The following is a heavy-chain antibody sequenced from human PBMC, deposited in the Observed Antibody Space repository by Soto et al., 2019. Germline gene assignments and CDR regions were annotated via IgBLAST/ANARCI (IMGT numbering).Heavy chain of an antibody. D-gene: IGHD6-19*01. CDR1: GGTIRSPDW. V-gene: IGHV4-4*01. CDR3: ARGRGRYSSGWSWFDP. J-gene: IGHJ5*02. Sequence: XATLSLTFGVSGGTIRSPDWWTWVRQPPGKGLEWSGEIFQSGSTNYTPSLESRVTISVDKSKNQFSLTLTSVTAADTAVYFCARGRGRYSSGWSWFDPWGQGILVTVSS. CDR2: IFQSGST.